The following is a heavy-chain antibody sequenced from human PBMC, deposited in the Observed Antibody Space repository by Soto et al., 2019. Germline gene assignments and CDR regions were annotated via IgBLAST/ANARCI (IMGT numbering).Heavy chain of an antibody. CDR1: GYTFTSYG. Sequence: ASVKVSCKASGYTFTSYGISWVRQAPGQGLEWMGWISAYNGNTNYAQKLQGRVTMTTDTSTSTAYMELRSLRSDDTAVYYCARGSFSPYFDRAAAGNFDYWGQGTLVTVSS. CDR2: ISAYNGNT. J-gene: IGHJ4*02. CDR3: ARGSFSPYFDRAAAGNFDY. V-gene: IGHV1-18*01. D-gene: IGHD6-13*01.